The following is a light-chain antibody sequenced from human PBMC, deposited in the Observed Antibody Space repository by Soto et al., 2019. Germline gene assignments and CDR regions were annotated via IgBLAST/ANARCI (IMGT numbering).Light chain of an antibody. Sequence: EIVLTQSPATLSLSPGERATLSCRASQSVSSNLAWYQQKPGQAPRLLIYDASNRATGIPARFSGSGSGTDFTLTISSLEPEDFAVYYCQQRSNWPSYTFGQGTKVDIK. V-gene: IGKV3-11*01. CDR1: QSVSSN. J-gene: IGKJ2*01. CDR3: QQRSNWPSYT. CDR2: DAS.